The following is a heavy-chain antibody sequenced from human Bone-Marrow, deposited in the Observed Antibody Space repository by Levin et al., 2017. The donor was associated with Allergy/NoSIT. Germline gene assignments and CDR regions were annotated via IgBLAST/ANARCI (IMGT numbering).Heavy chain of an antibody. V-gene: IGHV3-33*01. CDR1: GFTFNNNG. D-gene: IGHD3-3*02. CDR3: ARVPVTGGPYWHYFGMDF. Sequence: GGSLRLSCAASGFTFNNNGMHWVRQAPGKGLEWVALVWFDGSHKFYAESVKGRFTISRDNSKDTVSLEMNSLRVDDTAIYYCARVPVTGGPYWHYFGMDFWGQGTSVTVSS. CDR2: VWFDGSHK. J-gene: IGHJ6*02.